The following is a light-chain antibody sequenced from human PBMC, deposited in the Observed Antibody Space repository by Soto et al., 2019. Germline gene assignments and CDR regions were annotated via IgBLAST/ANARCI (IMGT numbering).Light chain of an antibody. V-gene: IGLV1-51*01. CDR3: GTWDTRLSVVV. J-gene: IGLJ2*01. Sequence: QSVLTQPPSVSAAPGPKVTISCSGSSSNIVSWYQQLPGTPPKLLIYDNYKLPSGIPDRFSGSKSGTSSTLGITGLQTGDEDDYYCGTWDTRLSVVVFGGGTKLTVL. CDR1: SSNI. CDR2: DNY.